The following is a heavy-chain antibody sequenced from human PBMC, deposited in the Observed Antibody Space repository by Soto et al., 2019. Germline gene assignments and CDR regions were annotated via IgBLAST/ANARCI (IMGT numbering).Heavy chain of an antibody. D-gene: IGHD3-3*01. CDR2: ISSSGSAI. CDR3: ARGSGSWGGYYYMDV. V-gene: IGHV3-48*01. J-gene: IGHJ6*03. Sequence: GGSLRLSCAASGFTFSSYNMNWVRQAPGKGLEWVSYISSSGSAIYYADSVKGRFTISRDNDKNSLYLQMNSLRAEDTAVYYCARGSGSWGGYYYMDVWGKGTTVTVSS. CDR1: GFTFSSYN.